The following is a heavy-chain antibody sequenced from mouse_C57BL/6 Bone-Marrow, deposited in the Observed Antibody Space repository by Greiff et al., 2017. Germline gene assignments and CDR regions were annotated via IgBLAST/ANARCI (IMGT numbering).Heavy chain of an antibody. J-gene: IGHJ1*03. CDR2: ISGGGGNT. V-gene: IGHV5-9*01. Sequence: EVMLVQSGGGLVKPGGSLKLSCAASGFTFSSSTMSWVRQTPEKRLEWVATISGGGGNTYTPDSVKGRFTIARDKAKSTLYMEMSSLRSEDTAFYYCAIYDYGDFDVWGTGTTVTVSS. D-gene: IGHD2-4*01. CDR1: GFTFSSST. CDR3: AIYDYGDFDV.